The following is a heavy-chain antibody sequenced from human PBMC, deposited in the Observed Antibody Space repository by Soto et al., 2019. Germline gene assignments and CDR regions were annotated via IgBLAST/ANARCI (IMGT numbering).Heavy chain of an antibody. CDR2: ISGSGGST. CDR1: GFTFSSYA. V-gene: IGHV3-23*01. J-gene: IGHJ4*02. D-gene: IGHD2-15*01. CDR3: AKDLGYCSGGSFYWYFDY. Sequence: RGSLRLSCAASGFTFSSYAMSWVRQAPGKGLEWVSAISGSGGSTYYADSVKGRFTISRDNSKNTLYLQMNSLRAEDTAVYYCAKDLGYCSGGSFYWYFDYWGQGTMVTVSS.